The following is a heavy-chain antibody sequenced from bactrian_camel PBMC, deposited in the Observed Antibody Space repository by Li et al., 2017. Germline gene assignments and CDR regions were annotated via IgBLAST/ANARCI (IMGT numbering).Heavy chain of an antibody. D-gene: IGHD4*01. V-gene: IGHV3S7*01. J-gene: IGHJ4*01. CDR2: IYTDGSGP. Sequence: HVQLVESGGGLVQPGDSLGVSCTVSGFTSSRAYMSWVRQAPGKGLEWVSSIYTDGSGPYYPEFVKGRLTMSSDNAKNTVYLQMNSLKTEDTAMYYCSLAHQVGGTWFAATNYWGQGTQVTV. CDR1: GFTSSRAY. CDR3: SLAHQVGGTWFAATNY.